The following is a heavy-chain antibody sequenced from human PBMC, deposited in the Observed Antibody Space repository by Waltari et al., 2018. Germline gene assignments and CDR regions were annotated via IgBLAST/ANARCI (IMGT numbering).Heavy chain of an antibody. CDR2: ISYSSTTI. J-gene: IGHJ4*02. CDR1: GFTFSSYS. CDR3: ARDPYHDSWPYPGY. Sequence: EVQLVESGGDLVQPGGSLRLACAASGFTFSSYSMNWIRQAPGKGPEWISYISYSSTTISYADSVRGRFTISRDNAKNSLYLDMSSLTAEDTAIYYCARDPYHDSWPYPGYWGQGTLVTVSS. V-gene: IGHV3-48*01. D-gene: IGHD3-22*01.